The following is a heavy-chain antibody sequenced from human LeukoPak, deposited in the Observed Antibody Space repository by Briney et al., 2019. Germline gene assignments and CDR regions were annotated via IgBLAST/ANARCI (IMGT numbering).Heavy chain of an antibody. CDR1: GGSISSYY. Sequence: SETLSLTCTVSGGSISSYYWSWVRQPPGKGLEWIGYIYYSGSTNYNPSLKSRVTISVDTSKNQFSLKLTSVTAADTAVYYCARHATSGSGTYPLDYWGQGTLVTVSS. CDR3: ARHATSGSGTYPLDY. CDR2: IYYSGST. D-gene: IGHD3-10*01. V-gene: IGHV4-59*08. J-gene: IGHJ4*02.